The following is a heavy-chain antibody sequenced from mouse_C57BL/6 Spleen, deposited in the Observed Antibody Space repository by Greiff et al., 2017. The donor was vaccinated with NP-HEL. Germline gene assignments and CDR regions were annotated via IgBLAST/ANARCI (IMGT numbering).Heavy chain of an antibody. V-gene: IGHV14-4*01. CDR1: GFNFKDDY. Sequence: VQLQQSGAELVRPGASVKLSCTASGFNFKDDYMHWVKQRPEQGLEWIGWIDPANGDPESASKFQGKATITADTSSNTAYLQLSSLTSEDTAVYYCTADYGSSPDYWGQGTTLTVSS. J-gene: IGHJ2*01. CDR3: TADYGSSPDY. D-gene: IGHD1-1*01. CDR2: IDPANGDP.